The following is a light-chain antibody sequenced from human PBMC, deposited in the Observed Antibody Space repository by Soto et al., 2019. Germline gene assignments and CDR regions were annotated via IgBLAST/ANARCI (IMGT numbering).Light chain of an antibody. Sequence: QMTQSPSSLSASVGDRVTITCRASQDISNYLAWNQQKPGGAPQLLIYEASTLQSGVPSRFSGSGSGADFTLTISSLQPEDVAIYYCQKYNDAPRTFGQGPRVEMK. CDR1: QDISNY. J-gene: IGKJ1*01. CDR3: QKYNDAPRT. V-gene: IGKV1-27*01. CDR2: EAS.